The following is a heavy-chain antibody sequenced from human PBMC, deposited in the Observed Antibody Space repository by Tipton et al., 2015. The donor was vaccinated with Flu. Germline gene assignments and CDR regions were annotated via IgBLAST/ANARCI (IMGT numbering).Heavy chain of an antibody. D-gene: IGHD2-2*01. CDR3: ARRPLGYCSSTSCSDYYYYYMDV. V-gene: IGHV4-39*01. CDR1: GGSISSGSYY. CDR2: IYYSGST. Sequence: GLVKPSETLSLTCTVSGGSISSGSYYWGWIRQPPGKGLEWIGSIYYSGSTYYNPSLKSRVTISVDTSKNQFSLKLSSVTAADTAVYYCARRPLGYCSSTSCSDYYYYYMDVWGKGTTVTVSS. J-gene: IGHJ6*03.